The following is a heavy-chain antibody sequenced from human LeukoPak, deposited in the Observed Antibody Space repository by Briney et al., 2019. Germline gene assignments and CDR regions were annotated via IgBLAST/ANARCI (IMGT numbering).Heavy chain of an antibody. CDR1: GGSFSGYY. V-gene: IGHV4-34*01. Sequence: SSETLSLTCAVYGGSFSGYYWSWIRQPPGKGLQSIGEINHSGSTNYNPSITSRITISIDTSKNQFSPNLTPMTAADTTIYYCARQYSSGWYANYWGQGTLVTVSS. J-gene: IGHJ4*02. D-gene: IGHD6-19*01. CDR3: ARQYSSGWYANY. CDR2: INHSGST.